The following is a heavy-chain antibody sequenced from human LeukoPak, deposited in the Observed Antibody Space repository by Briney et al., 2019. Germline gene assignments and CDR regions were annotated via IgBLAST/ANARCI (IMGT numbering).Heavy chain of an antibody. J-gene: IGHJ4*02. D-gene: IGHD2-21*02. V-gene: IGHV1-46*01. CDR2: IKPIDDTT. CDR1: GYPFTSYH. CDR3: ARDSGDWSVDY. Sequence: ASVKVSWKTSGYPFTSYHMHWVRQAPGQGLEWMGIIKPIDDTTSFTQKFQGRLAMTRDTSTSTVFMELTSLRSEDTALYYCARDSGDWSVDYWGQGTLVSVSS.